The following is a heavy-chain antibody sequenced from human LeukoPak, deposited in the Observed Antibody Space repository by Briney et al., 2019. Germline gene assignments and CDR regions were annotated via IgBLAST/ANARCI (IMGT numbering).Heavy chain of an antibody. CDR1: GFTFSSYG. CDR2: MWYDGKTK. D-gene: IGHD3-10*01. J-gene: IGHJ4*02. Sequence: HPGGSLRLSCAASGFTFSSYGMHWVRQAPGKGLEWVAVMWYDGKTKYYADSVKGRFTISRDNSKNTLYLQLNSLRAEDTAVYYCARVPDYYGSGSSYYFDYWGQGTLVTVSS. CDR3: ARVPDYYGSGSSYYFDY. V-gene: IGHV3-33*01.